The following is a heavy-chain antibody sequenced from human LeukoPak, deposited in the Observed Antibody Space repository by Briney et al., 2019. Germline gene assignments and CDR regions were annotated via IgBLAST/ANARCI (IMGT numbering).Heavy chain of an antibody. CDR3: ARARGATVTMSPFDY. V-gene: IGHV1-18*04. CDR1: GYTFTGHY. J-gene: IGHJ4*02. D-gene: IGHD4-17*01. Sequence: ASVKVSCKASGYTFTGHYIHWVRQAPGQGLEWMGWISAYNGNTNYPQKLQGRVTMTTDTSTSTVYMELRSLRSDDTAVYYCARARGATVTMSPFDYWGQGTLVTVSS. CDR2: ISAYNGNT.